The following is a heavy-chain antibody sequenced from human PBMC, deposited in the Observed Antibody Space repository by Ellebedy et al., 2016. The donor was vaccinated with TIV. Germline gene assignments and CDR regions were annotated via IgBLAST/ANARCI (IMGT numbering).Heavy chain of an antibody. Sequence: GESLKISCAASGFTFADFAMHWVRQVPGKGLEWVSAISGSASSTFYADSVKGRFTISRDNSKNTLFLQLNSLRAEDTAVYYCAKEPRYYGSGSYSYFDYWGQGTLVTVSS. CDR3: AKEPRYYGSGSYSYFDY. CDR2: ISGSASST. J-gene: IGHJ4*02. V-gene: IGHV3-23*01. CDR1: GFTFADFA. D-gene: IGHD3-10*01.